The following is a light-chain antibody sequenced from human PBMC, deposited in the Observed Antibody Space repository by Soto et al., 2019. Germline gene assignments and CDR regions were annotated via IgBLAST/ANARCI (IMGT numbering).Light chain of an antibody. V-gene: IGKV1-9*01. CDR3: QQLNGYQLT. CDR2: AAS. J-gene: IGKJ4*01. Sequence: DIQLTQSPSFLSASVGDRVTITCRASQGISSYLAWYQQKPGKAPKLLIYAASTLQSGVPSRFSGSGSGTEFTLTISSLQPEDFATYYCQQLNGYQLTFGGGTKVEIK. CDR1: QGISSY.